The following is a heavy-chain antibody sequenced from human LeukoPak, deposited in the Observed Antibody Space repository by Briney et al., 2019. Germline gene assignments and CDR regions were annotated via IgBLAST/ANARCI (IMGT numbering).Heavy chain of an antibody. V-gene: IGHV3-21*01. J-gene: IGHJ6*02. CDR3: AREEVFGATMTAYGMDV. Sequence: SGGSLRLSCAASGFTFSSYSMNWVRQAPGKGLEWVSSISSSSSYIYYADSVKGRFTISRDNAKNSLYLQMNSLRAEDTAVYYCAREEVFGATMTAYGMDVWGQGTTVTVSS. D-gene: IGHD3-22*01. CDR1: GFTFSSYS. CDR2: ISSSSSYI.